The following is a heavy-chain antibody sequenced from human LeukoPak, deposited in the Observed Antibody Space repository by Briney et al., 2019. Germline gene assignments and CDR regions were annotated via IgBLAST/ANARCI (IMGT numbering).Heavy chain of an antibody. CDR2: IYSSGST. Sequence: PSETLSLTCNVSGGSIRGYYWSWIRQPPGKGLEWIGYIYSSGSTNYNPSLKSRVTMSLDTSKNQFSLKLSSVTAADTAVYYCASVRRGFGESSKYYAYYYMGVWGKGTTVTISS. CDR1: GGSIRGYY. V-gene: IGHV4-4*08. J-gene: IGHJ6*03. D-gene: IGHD3-10*01. CDR3: ASVRRGFGESSKYYAYYYMGV.